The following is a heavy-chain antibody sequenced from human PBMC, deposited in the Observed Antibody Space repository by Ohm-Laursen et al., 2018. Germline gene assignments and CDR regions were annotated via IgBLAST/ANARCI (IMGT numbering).Heavy chain of an antibody. CDR3: ATLTARLNYYFDY. D-gene: IGHD6-6*01. J-gene: IGHJ4*02. V-gene: IGHV1-2*05. CDR1: GYSFSDYH. CDR2: IDPYSDDT. Sequence: SSVKVSCKASGYSFSDYHIHWVRQVPGQGLEWMGRIDPYSDDTKYAQSFQGRVTMTTDTSIGTAYMELSRLTSDDTGVYYCATLTARLNYYFDYWGQGTLVTVSS.